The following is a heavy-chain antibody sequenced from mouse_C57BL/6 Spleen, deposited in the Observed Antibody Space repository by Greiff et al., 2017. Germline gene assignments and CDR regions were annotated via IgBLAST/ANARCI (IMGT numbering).Heavy chain of an antibody. CDR2: IYPGDGDT. D-gene: IGHD1-1*01. CDR1: GYAFSSYW. Sequence: QVQLKESGAELVKPGASVKISCKASGYAFSSYWMNWVKQRPGKGLEWIGQIYPGDGDTNYNGKFKGKATLTADKSSSTAYMQLSSLTSEDSAVYFCARGVDYGSSYPFAYWGQGTLVTVSA. J-gene: IGHJ3*01. V-gene: IGHV1-80*01. CDR3: ARGVDYGSSYPFAY.